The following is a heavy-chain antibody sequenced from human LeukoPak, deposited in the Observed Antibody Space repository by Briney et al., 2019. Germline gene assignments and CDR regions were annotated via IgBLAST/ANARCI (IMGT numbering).Heavy chain of an antibody. CDR2: IIPLFGTA. Sequence: ASVKLSCKASGGTFSNYAISWVRQAPGQRLEWMGGIIPLFGTANYAQKFQDRITITADESTSTAYMELSSLRSEDTAVFYCARDPLVGMLTTRGWFDPWGQGTLVTVSS. D-gene: IGHD4-17*01. V-gene: IGHV1-69*13. J-gene: IGHJ5*02. CDR1: GGTFSNYA. CDR3: ARDPLVGMLTTRGWFDP.